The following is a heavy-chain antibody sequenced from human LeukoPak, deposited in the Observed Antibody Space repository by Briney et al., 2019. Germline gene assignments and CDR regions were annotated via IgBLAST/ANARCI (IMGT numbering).Heavy chain of an antibody. V-gene: IGHV5-51*01. J-gene: IGHJ4*02. CDR2: IYPGDSDT. CDR3: ARLNYYDSSGYSFSPNFDY. Sequence: GESLKISCKGSGYSFTSYWIGWVRQMPGKGLEWMGIIYPGDSDTRYNPSFQGQVTISADKSISTAYLQWSSLKASDTAMYYCARLNYYDSSGYSFSPNFDYWGQGTLVTVSS. CDR1: GYSFTSYW. D-gene: IGHD3-22*01.